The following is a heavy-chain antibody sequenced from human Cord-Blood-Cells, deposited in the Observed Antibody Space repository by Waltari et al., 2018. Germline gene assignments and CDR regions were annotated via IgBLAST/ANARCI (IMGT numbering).Heavy chain of an antibody. V-gene: IGHV4-34*01. CDR3: ARAYSSSEYFQH. Sequence: QVQLQQWGAGLLKPSETLSLPCAVYGGSFSGYYWSWIRQPPGKVLEWIGESNHSGSTNYNPSLKGRVTISVDTSKNQFSLKLSSVTAADTAVYYCARAYSSSEYFQHWGQGTLVTVSS. D-gene: IGHD6-6*01. CDR1: GGSFSGYY. CDR2: SNHSGST. J-gene: IGHJ1*01.